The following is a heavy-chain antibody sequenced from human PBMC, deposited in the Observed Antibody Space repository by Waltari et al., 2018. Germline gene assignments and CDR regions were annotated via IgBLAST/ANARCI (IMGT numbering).Heavy chain of an antibody. V-gene: IGHV3-15*01. CDR1: GFPFSGAW. J-gene: IGHJ4*02. CDR2: IRSKTDGGTT. Sequence: EVQLVESGGGLAKPGESLRLSCSASGFPFSGAWLNWVRQATGKGLEWVGRIRSKTDGGTTDYAAPVRGRFTISRDDSKNTLSLQMDSLKAEDTAVYYCAYRYSDNGKWGQGTLVTVSS. D-gene: IGHD5-12*01. CDR3: AYRYSDNGK.